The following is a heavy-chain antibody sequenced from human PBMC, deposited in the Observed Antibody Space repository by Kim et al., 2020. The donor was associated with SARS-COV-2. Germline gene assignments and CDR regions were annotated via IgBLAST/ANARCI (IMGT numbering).Heavy chain of an antibody. Sequence: SETLSLTCAVYGGSFSGYYWSWIRQPPGKGLEWIGEINHSGSTNYNPSLKSRVTISVDTSKNQFSLKLSSVTAADTAVYYCARGLGTPGYYHYYGMDVWGQGTTVTVSS. CDR2: INHSGST. CDR1: GGSFSGYY. D-gene: IGHD3-16*01. J-gene: IGHJ6*02. CDR3: ARGLGTPGYYHYYGMDV. V-gene: IGHV4-34*01.